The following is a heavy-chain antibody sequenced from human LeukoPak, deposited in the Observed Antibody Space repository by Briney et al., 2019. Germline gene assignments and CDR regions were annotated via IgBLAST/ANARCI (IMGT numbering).Heavy chain of an antibody. Sequence: GGSLRLSCSASGFTFSSYAMHWVRQAPGKGLEWVAVISYNGRNQNYADSVQGRFTISRDNSKNTLYLQMNSLRAEDTAVYYCAVYTNYYMDVWGKGTTVTVSS. J-gene: IGHJ6*03. CDR1: GFTFSSYA. D-gene: IGHD6-6*01. CDR3: AVYTNYYMDV. CDR2: ISYNGRNQ. V-gene: IGHV3-30*04.